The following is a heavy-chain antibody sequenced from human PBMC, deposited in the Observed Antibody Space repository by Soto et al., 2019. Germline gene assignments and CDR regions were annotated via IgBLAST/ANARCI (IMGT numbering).Heavy chain of an antibody. V-gene: IGHV3-13*01. CDR2: IGTASDT. J-gene: IGHJ6*02. CDR1: GFTFSSYD. Sequence: GGSLRLSCAASGFTFSSYDMHWVRQPPGKGLEWVSAIGTASDTYYPGSVKGRFTISRENAKNSLYLQMNSLRAGDTAVYYCARDSAAARRPYYYGMDVWGQGTTVTVSS. D-gene: IGHD6-13*01. CDR3: ARDSAAARRPYYYGMDV.